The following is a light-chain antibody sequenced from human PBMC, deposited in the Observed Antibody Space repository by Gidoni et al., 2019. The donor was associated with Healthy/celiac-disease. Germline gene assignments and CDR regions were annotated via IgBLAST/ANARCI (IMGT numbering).Light chain of an antibody. V-gene: IGKV3-11*01. CDR2: EAS. CDR1: PSVSSY. J-gene: IGKJ4*02. CDR3: QQRSNWPT. Sequence: EIVLTQSPAPLSLSPGERATLSCRASPSVSSYLAWYQQKPGQAPRLLIYEASNRATGIPARFSGSGSGTDFTLTISSLEPEDFAVYYCQQRSNWPTFGGGTKVEIK.